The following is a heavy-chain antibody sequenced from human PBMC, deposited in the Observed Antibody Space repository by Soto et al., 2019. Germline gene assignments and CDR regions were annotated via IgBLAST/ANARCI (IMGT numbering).Heavy chain of an antibody. CDR1: GYTFTGYY. Sequence: ASVNVSCKASGYTFTGYYMHWVRQAPGQGLEWMGWINPNSGGTNYAQKFQGWVTMTRDTSISTAYMELSRLRSDDTAVYYCARLGVRGESTYYYYGMDVWGQGTTVTVSS. CDR2: INPNSGGT. V-gene: IGHV1-2*04. CDR3: ARLGVRGESTYYYYGMDV. J-gene: IGHJ6*02. D-gene: IGHD3-10*01.